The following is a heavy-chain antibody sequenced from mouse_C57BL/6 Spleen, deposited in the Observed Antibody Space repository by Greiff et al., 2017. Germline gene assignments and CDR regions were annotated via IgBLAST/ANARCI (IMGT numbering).Heavy chain of an antibody. CDR2: IWSSGST. D-gene: IGHD2-12*01. J-gene: IGHJ4*01. CDR3: ARNHDGYAMDY. Sequence: QVQLKESGPGLVQPSQSLSITCTVSGFSFTSYGVHWVRQSPGKGLEWLGVIWSSGSTDYNAAFISRLSISKDNSKRQVFFKMNSLQADDTAIYYCARNHDGYAMDYWGQGTSVTVSS. CDR1: GFSFTSYG. V-gene: IGHV2-2*01.